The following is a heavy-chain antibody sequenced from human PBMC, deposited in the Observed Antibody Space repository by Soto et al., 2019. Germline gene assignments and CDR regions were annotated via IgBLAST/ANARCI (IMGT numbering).Heavy chain of an antibody. D-gene: IGHD6-13*01. CDR1: GDSVSSNSAA. V-gene: IGHV6-1*01. Sequence: SQTLSLTCAISGDSVSSNSAAWNWFTQSPSRGLEWLGRTYYRYKWYNDYAVSVKSRITINPDTSKNQFSLQLNSVTPEDTALYHCVRTPASGTLDPWGQGTLVTVSS. CDR2: TYYRYKWYN. CDR3: VRTPASGTLDP. J-gene: IGHJ5*02.